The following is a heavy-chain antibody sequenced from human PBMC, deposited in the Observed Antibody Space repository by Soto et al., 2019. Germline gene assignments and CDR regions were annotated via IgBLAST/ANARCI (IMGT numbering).Heavy chain of an antibody. CDR1: GGSISSYY. CDR2: IYTSGST. V-gene: IGHV4-4*07. Sequence: QVQLQESGPGLVKPSETLSLTCTVSGGSISSYYWSWIRQPAGKGLEWIGRIYTSGSTNYNPSLKSRVTTSVDTSKNQFSLKLSSVTAADTAVYYCARGLRFLEWFRGFDPWGQGTLVTVSS. D-gene: IGHD3-3*01. J-gene: IGHJ5*02. CDR3: ARGLRFLEWFRGFDP.